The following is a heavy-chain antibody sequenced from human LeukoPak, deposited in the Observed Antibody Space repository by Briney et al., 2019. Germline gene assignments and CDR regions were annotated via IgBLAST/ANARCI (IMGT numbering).Heavy chain of an antibody. J-gene: IGHJ4*02. V-gene: IGHV1-18*01. Sequence: GASVKVSCKASGYTFTSYGISWVRQAPGQGLEWMGWISAYNGNTNYAQKLQGRVTMTTDTSTSTAYMELRSLRSDDTAVYYCARVLSSGYPNSPGVFDYWGQGTLVTVSS. CDR3: ARVLSSGYPNSPGVFDY. CDR2: ISAYNGNT. D-gene: IGHD5-18*01. CDR1: GYTFTSYG.